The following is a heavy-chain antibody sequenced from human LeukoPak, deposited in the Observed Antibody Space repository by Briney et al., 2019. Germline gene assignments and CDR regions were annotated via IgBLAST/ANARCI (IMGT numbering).Heavy chain of an antibody. CDR2: VSYGASKS. CDR1: GFSFSNYG. J-gene: IGHJ4*02. D-gene: IGHD1-26*01. CDR3: AKDRPLYSGSQHFDY. Sequence: PGGSLRLSCAASGFSFSNYGMHWVRQAPGKGLEWVAVVSYGASKSYHADSVKGRFTISRDNSKNTLYLQMDSLKPDDTAVYYCAKDRPLYSGSQHFDYWGQGTLVTVSS. V-gene: IGHV3-30*18.